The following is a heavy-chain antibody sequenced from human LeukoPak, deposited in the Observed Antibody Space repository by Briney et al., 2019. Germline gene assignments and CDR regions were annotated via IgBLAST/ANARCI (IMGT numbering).Heavy chain of an antibody. CDR3: ARRRRYSSSYKENSYYYYMDV. CDR1: GYTFTSYG. CDR2: ISAYNGNT. Sequence: ASVKVSCKASGYTFTSYGISWVRQAPGQGLEWMGWISAYNGNTNYAQKLQGGVTMTTDTSTSTAYMELRSLRSDDTAVYYCARRRRYSSSYKENSYYYYMDVWGKGTTVTVSS. J-gene: IGHJ6*03. D-gene: IGHD6-6*01. V-gene: IGHV1-18*01.